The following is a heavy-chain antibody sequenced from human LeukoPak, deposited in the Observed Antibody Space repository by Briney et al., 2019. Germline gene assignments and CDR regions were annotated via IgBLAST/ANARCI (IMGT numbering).Heavy chain of an antibody. CDR2: IYSGGST. CDR3: AKAKTSGNPTYIYYYTDV. Sequence: PGGSLRLSCAASGFTVSSNYMSWVRQAPGKGLEWVSVIYSGGSTYYADSVKGRFTISRDNSKTTLYLQMNSLRAKDTAVYYCAKAKTSGNPTYIYYYTDVWGKGTTATAPS. CDR1: GFTVSSNY. J-gene: IGHJ6*03. D-gene: IGHD4-23*01. V-gene: IGHV3-53*05.